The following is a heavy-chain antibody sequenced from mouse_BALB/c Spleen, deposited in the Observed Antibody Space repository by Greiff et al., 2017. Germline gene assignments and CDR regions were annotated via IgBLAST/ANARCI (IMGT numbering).Heavy chain of an antibody. V-gene: IGHV5-6-3*01. Sequence: EVKLMESGGGLVQPGGSLKLSCAASGFTFSSYGMSWVRQTPDKRLELVATINSNGGSTYYPDSVKGRFTISRDNAKNTLYLQMSSLKSEDTAMYYCARGQFSVLGFFAYWGQGTLVTVSA. CDR3: ARGQFSVLGFFAY. J-gene: IGHJ3*01. CDR1: GFTFSSYG. CDR2: INSNGGST. D-gene: IGHD4-1*01.